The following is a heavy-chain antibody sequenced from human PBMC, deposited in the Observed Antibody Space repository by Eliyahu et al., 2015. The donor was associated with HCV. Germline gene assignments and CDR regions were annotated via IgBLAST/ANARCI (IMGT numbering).Heavy chain of an antibody. J-gene: IGHJ6*02. CDR3: AKHVWNDKYYYYAMDV. Sequence: EVQLVQSGAEVKKPGESXKISCQASGYXFISHWVGWVRQMPGKGLEWVGVIYPGDSDTRYSPSFQGQVTISADRSTGTAYLQWNSLKTSDTAVYFCAKHVWNDKYYYYAMDVWGQGTSVTVSS. CDR2: IYPGDSDT. CDR1: GYXFISHW. D-gene: IGHD1-1*01. V-gene: IGHV5-51*01.